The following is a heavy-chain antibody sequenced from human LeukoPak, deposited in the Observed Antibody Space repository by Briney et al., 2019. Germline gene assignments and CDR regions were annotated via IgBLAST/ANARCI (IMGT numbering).Heavy chain of an antibody. D-gene: IGHD6-13*01. CDR1: GFTFNDYA. CDR3: ARFIAAPYYFDY. J-gene: IGHJ4*02. CDR2: IRSKTYGGTT. V-gene: IGHV3-49*03. Sequence: PGRSLRLSCTASGFTFNDYAMSWFRQAPGKGLEWVGFIRSKTYGGTTEYAASVKGRFTISRDDSKSIAYLQMNSLKTEDTAVYYCARFIAAPYYFDYWGRGTLVTVSS.